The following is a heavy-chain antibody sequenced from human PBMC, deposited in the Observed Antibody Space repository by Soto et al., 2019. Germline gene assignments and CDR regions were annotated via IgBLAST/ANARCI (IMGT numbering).Heavy chain of an antibody. D-gene: IGHD6-13*01. CDR2: IDPSDSYT. V-gene: IGHV5-10-1*01. Sequence: GESLKISCKGSGYSFTIYWISWVRQMPGKGLEWMGRIDPSDSYTNYSPSFQGHVTISADKSISTAYLQWSSLKASDTAMYYCXRHREQQLVHWKNWFDPWGQGTLVTVSS. CDR1: GYSFTIYW. J-gene: IGHJ5*02. CDR3: XRHREQQLVHWKNWFDP.